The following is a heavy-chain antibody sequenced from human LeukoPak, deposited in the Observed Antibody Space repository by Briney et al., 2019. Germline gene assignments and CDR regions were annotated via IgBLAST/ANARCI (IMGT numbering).Heavy chain of an antibody. V-gene: IGHV1-8*03. CDR2: INPNSGNT. D-gene: IGHD1-1*01. J-gene: IGHJ3*02. CDR1: GYTFTSYD. CDR3: ARGHRGTGELGYDAFDI. Sequence: ASVKVSCKASGYTFTSYDINWVRQATGQGLEWMGWINPNSGNTGYAQKFQGRVTITRNTSISTAYMELSSLRSEDTAVYYCARGHRGTGELGYDAFDIWGQRTMVTVSS.